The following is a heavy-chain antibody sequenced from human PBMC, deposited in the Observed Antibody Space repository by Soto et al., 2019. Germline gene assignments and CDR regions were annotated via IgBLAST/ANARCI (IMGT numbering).Heavy chain of an antibody. CDR3: ARGSLLGSGSYYNVLKVPRFDP. Sequence: SPTLSLTCTVSGGSISSYYWSWIRQPPGKGLEWIGYIYYSGSTNYNPSLKSRVTISVDTSKNQFSLKLSSVTAADTAVYYCARGSLLGSGSYYNVLKVPRFDPWGQGTLVTVSS. CDR1: GGSISSYY. CDR2: IYYSGST. D-gene: IGHD3-10*02. V-gene: IGHV4-59*01. J-gene: IGHJ5*02.